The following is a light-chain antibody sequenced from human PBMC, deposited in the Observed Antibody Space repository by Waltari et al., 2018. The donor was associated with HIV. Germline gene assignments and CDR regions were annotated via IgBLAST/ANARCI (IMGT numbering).Light chain of an antibody. CDR1: QSVGTN. Sequence: ETVMTPSPVTLSVSPGERATLSCRASQSVGTNVTWYQRKSGQAPRLLIYGASTRATAIPARFSGSGSGTEFTLTITSLQSDDYATYYCQQYQTWPLTFGPGTTVDI. CDR2: GAS. V-gene: IGKV3-15*01. J-gene: IGKJ3*01. CDR3: QQYQTWPLT.